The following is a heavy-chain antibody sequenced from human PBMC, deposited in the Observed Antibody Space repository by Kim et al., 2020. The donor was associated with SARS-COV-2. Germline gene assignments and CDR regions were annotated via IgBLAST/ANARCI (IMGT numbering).Heavy chain of an antibody. V-gene: IGHV4-59*13. Sequence: SETLSLTCTVSGGSISSYYWSWIRQPPGKGLEWIGYIYYSGSTNYNPSLKSRVTISVDTSKNQFSLKLSSVTAADTAAYYCARGYSSGWFDAFDIWGQGTMVTISS. D-gene: IGHD6-19*01. CDR3: ARGYSSGWFDAFDI. J-gene: IGHJ3*02. CDR1: GGSISSYY. CDR2: IYYSGST.